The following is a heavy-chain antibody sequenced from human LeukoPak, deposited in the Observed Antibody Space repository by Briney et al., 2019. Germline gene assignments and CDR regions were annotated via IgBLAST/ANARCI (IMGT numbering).Heavy chain of an antibody. CDR2: IYTRGST. CDR3: ARGRLGHYFDY. Sequence: SETLSLTCTVSGGSISNFYWSWIRQPTGKGLESIGHIYTRGSTNYNPSFKSRVTMSVDTSKKQFSLKLNSVTAADTAVYYCARGRLGHYFDYWGQGTLVTVSS. CDR1: GGSISNFY. J-gene: IGHJ4*02. D-gene: IGHD3-16*01. V-gene: IGHV4-4*07.